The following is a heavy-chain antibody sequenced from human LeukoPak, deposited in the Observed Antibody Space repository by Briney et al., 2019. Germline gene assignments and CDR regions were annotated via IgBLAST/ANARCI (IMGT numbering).Heavy chain of an antibody. Sequence: GESLRLSCATSGFTFTNYGMNWVRQAPGKGLEWVSYISTSGSTIYYADSVKGRFTISRDNAKNSLYLQMNSLRPEDTAVYYCASQPYCSGGRCYYSRYFHHWGQGTLVTVSS. CDR1: GFTFTNYG. V-gene: IGHV3-48*04. CDR3: ASQPYCSGGRCYYSRYFHH. CDR2: ISTSGSTI. J-gene: IGHJ1*01. D-gene: IGHD2-15*01.